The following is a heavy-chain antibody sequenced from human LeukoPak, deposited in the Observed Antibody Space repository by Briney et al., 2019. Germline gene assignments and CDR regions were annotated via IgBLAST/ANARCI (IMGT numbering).Heavy chain of an antibody. Sequence: GGSLRLSCAASGFTFSDYVMSWVRQAPGKGLEWVAGISGSGYGSWYADSVKGRLTISRDNSGNIVFLEIQSLKVEDTAVYYCTKEVRGFSYGDNWGQGTLVTVSS. CDR3: TKEVRGFSYGDN. D-gene: IGHD5-18*01. CDR2: ISGSGYGS. V-gene: IGHV3-23*01. J-gene: IGHJ4*02. CDR1: GFTFSDYV.